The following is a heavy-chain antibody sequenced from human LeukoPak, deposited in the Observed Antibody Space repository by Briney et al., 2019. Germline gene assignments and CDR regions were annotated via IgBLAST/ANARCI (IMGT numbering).Heavy chain of an antibody. CDR3: AREGAGYSYDAGYYYMDV. J-gene: IGHJ6*03. Sequence: SETLSLTCTVSGGSISSGSYYWSWIRQPAGKGLEWIGRIYTSGSTNYNPSLKSRVTISVDTSKNQSSLKLSSVTAADTAVYYCAREGAGYSYDAGYYYMDVWGKGTTVTVSS. V-gene: IGHV4-61*02. CDR2: IYTSGST. CDR1: GGSISSGSYY. D-gene: IGHD5-18*01.